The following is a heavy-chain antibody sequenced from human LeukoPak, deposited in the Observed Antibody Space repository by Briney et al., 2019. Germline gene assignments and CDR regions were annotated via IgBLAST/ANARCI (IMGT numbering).Heavy chain of an antibody. CDR2: ISGRGVTT. D-gene: IGHD1-26*01. J-gene: IGHJ4*02. CDR1: GFTFSNYA. V-gene: IGHV3-23*01. CDR3: AKEYSGGHFYFDY. Sequence: GGSLRLSCTASGFTFSNYALSWVRQAPGKGLEWVSSISGRGVTTYYADSVKGRFTISRDNSKNTLYLQMSSLRAEDTAVYYCAKEYSGGHFYFDYWGQGTLVTVSS.